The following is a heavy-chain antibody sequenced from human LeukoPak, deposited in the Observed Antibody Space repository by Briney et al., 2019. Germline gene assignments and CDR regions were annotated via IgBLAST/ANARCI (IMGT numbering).Heavy chain of an antibody. J-gene: IGHJ3*02. Sequence: ASVKVSCKASGYTFTSYYMHWVRQAPGQGLEWMGIINPSGGSTSYAQKFQGRVTMARDTSTSTVYMELSSLRSEDTAVYYCATQEEIQDDAFDIWGQGTMVTVSS. D-gene: IGHD5-18*01. CDR3: ATQEEIQDDAFDI. CDR1: GYTFTSYY. V-gene: IGHV1-46*01. CDR2: INPSGGST.